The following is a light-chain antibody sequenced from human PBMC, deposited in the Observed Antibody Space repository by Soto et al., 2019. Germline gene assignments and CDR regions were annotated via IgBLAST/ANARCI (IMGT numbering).Light chain of an antibody. CDR1: SSNIGSNI. J-gene: IGLJ2*01. V-gene: IGLV1-44*01. CDR2: NNN. Sequence: QSALTQPASVSGTPGQRVTISCSGGSSNIGSNIVSWYQLLPGTAPKLLISNNNQRPSGVPDRFSGSKSGTSASLAISGLQPEDEADYYCAAWDDRLTDVRFGGGTKVTVL. CDR3: AAWDDRLTDVR.